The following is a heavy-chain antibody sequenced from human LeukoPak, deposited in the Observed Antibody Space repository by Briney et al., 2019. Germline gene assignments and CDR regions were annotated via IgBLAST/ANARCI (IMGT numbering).Heavy chain of an antibody. D-gene: IGHD5-24*01. V-gene: IGHV3-9*01. CDR1: GFTFDDYA. CDR2: ISWNSGSI. Sequence: GGSLRLSCAASGFTFDDYAMHRVRQAPGKGLEWVSGISWNSGSIGYADSVKGRFTISRDNAKNSLYLQMNSLRAEDTALYYCAKDIASQMAGELDYWGQGTLVTVSS. J-gene: IGHJ4*02. CDR3: AKDIASQMAGELDY.